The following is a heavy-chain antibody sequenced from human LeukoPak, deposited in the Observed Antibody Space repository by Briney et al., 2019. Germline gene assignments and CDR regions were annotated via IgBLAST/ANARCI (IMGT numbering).Heavy chain of an antibody. Sequence: SETLSLTCAVYGGSFSGYYWSWIRQPPGKGLEWIGEINHSGSTNYNPSLKSRVTISVDTSKNQFSLKLSSVTAADTAVYYCARGVLRFLEWSCDYWGQGTLVTVSS. D-gene: IGHD3-3*01. CDR1: GGSFSGYY. V-gene: IGHV4-34*01. CDR2: INHSGST. CDR3: ARGVLRFLEWSCDY. J-gene: IGHJ4*02.